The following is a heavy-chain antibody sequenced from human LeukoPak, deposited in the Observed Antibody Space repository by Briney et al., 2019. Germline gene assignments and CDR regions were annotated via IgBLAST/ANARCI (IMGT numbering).Heavy chain of an antibody. CDR1: GYTLTELS. CDR2: FDPEDGET. V-gene: IGHV1-24*01. D-gene: IGHD1-26*01. CDR3: ATVRWELKYYFDY. Sequence: ASVKVSXKVSGYTLTELSMHWVRQAPGKGLEWIGGFDPEDGETIYAQKFQGRVTMTEDTSTDTAYMELSSLRSEDTAVYYCATVRWELKYYFDYWGQGTLVTVSS. J-gene: IGHJ4*02.